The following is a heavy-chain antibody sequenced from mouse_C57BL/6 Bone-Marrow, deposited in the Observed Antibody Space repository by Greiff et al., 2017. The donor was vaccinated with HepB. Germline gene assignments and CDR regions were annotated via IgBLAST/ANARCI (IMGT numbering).Heavy chain of an antibody. Sequence: QVQLQQPGAELVKPGASVKLSCKASGYTFTSYWMHWVKQRPGQGLEWIGMIHPNSGSTNYNEKFKSKATLTVDKSSSTAYMQLSSLTSEHSAVYYSATLQYYGSIYYAMDYWDQGTSVTVSS. V-gene: IGHV1-64*01. CDR3: ATLQYYGSIYYAMDY. J-gene: IGHJ4*01. D-gene: IGHD1-1*01. CDR2: IHPNSGST. CDR1: GYTFTSYW.